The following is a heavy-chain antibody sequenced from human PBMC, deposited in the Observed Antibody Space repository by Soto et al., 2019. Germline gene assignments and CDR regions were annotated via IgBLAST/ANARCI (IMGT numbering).Heavy chain of an antibody. Sequence: PGGSLRLSCAASGFTFSAHYMDWVRQAPEKWLEWVGRSRNKDNSYNTEYAASVKGRFTLSRDDSKSSLYLQMNSLKTEDTAVYYCTINYYDTSGYSIDIWGQGTMVTVSS. D-gene: IGHD3-22*01. CDR2: SRNKDNSYNT. V-gene: IGHV3-72*01. J-gene: IGHJ3*02. CDR3: TINYYDTSGYSIDI. CDR1: GFTFSAHY.